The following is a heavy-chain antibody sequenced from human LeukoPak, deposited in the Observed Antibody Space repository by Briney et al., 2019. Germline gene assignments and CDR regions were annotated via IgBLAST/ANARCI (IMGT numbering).Heavy chain of an antibody. CDR1: GDSISTSNSY. CDR2: IYYSGST. J-gene: IGHJ4*02. V-gene: IGHV4-39*01. Sequence: SETLSLTCTVSGDSISTSNSYWGWIRQPPWKGLEWIGSIYYSGSTYYNPSLKSRVTISVDTSKNQFSLKLSSATAADTAVYYCARRGSTVTIDYWGQGTLVTVSS. CDR3: ARRGSTVTIDY. D-gene: IGHD4-17*01.